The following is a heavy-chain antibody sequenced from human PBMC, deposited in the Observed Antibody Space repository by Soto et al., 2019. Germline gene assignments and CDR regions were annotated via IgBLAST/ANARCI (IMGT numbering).Heavy chain of an antibody. CDR2: ISGSSRTTI. J-gene: IGHJ4*02. D-gene: IGHD5-12*01. V-gene: IGHV3-48*02. CDR1: GFTFSPYS. CDR3: ARGAYDWNYFDY. Sequence: GGSLRLSCAASGFTFSPYSMNWVRQAPGKGLEWVSYISGSSRTTIYYADSVEGRFTISRDNAKDSLYLQMDSLRDEDTAVYYCARGAYDWNYFDYWGQGTLVTVSS.